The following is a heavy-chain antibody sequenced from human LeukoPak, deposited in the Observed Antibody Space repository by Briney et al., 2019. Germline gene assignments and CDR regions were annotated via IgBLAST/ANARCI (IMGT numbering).Heavy chain of an antibody. CDR3: VSFYETY. D-gene: IGHD2/OR15-2a*01. CDR2: INSDGSWT. CDR1: GNYW. Sequence: GGSLRLSCAAPGNYWMHWVRQVLGKGLVWVSHINSDGSWTSYADSVKGRFTISKDNAKNTVYLQMNSLRAEDTAVYYCVSFYETYWGQGTLVTVSS. J-gene: IGHJ1*01. V-gene: IGHV3-74*01.